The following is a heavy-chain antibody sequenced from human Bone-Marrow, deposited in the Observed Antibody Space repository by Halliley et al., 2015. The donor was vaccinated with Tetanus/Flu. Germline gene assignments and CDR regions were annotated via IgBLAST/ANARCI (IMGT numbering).Heavy chain of an antibody. D-gene: IGHD3-22*01. CDR3: TRDRGWLLLDS. CDR2: MNQDGSEK. V-gene: IGHV3-7*01. Sequence: SLRLSCAASGFRFSSDWMTWVRQAPGKGLEGVANMNQDGSEKYYVDSVEGRFTISRDNAKNSLYLQMNGLRAEDTAVYYCTRDRGWLLLDSWGQGTLVAVSS. J-gene: IGHJ4*02. CDR1: GFRFSSDW.